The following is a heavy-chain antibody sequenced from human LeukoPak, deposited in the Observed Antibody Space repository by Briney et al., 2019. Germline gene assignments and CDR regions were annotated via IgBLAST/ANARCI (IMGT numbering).Heavy chain of an antibody. V-gene: IGHV1-69*06. CDR2: IIPIFGTA. CDR3: ARATFDWPQGPY. J-gene: IGHJ4*02. D-gene: IGHD3-9*01. Sequence: ASVKVSCKASGGTFSSYAISWVRQAPGQGLEWMGGIIPIFGTANYAQKFQGRVTITADKSTSTAYMELSSLRSEDTAVYYCARATFDWPQGPYWGQGTLVTVSS. CDR1: GGTFSSYA.